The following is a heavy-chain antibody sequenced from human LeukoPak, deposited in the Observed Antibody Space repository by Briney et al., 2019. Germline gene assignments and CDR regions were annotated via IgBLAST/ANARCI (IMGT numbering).Heavy chain of an antibody. CDR2: IIPIFGIA. Sequence: SVKVSCKASGGTFSSYAISWVRQAPGQGLEWMGRIIPIFGIANYAQKFQGRVTITTDKSTSTAYMELSSLRSEDTAVYYCARDNYYDSSGFPMDVWGQGTTVTVSS. CDR3: ARDNYYDSSGFPMDV. D-gene: IGHD3-22*01. J-gene: IGHJ6*02. CDR1: GGTFSSYA. V-gene: IGHV1-69*04.